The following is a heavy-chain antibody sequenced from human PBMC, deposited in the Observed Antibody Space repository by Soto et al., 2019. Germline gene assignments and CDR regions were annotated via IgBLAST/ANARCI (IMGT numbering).Heavy chain of an antibody. CDR3: ARQRPTDGRWEFANYYGMDV. Sequence: PEETLSLTCAVYGGSFSAYYWSWVRQPPGKGLEWIGEIIHSESTKYNPSLKSRVTISVDTSKNQFSLKLSSVTAADTAVYYCARQRPTDGRWEFANYYGMDVWGQGTPVTVSS. J-gene: IGHJ6*02. CDR1: GGSFSAYY. CDR2: IIHSEST. V-gene: IGHV4-34*12. D-gene: IGHD1-26*01.